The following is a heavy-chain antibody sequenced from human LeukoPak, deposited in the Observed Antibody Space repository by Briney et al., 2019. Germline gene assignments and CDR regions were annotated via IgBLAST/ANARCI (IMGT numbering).Heavy chain of an antibody. CDR2: ISSSSYI. J-gene: IGHJ4*02. Sequence: GRSLRPSCAVSGFTFSRYSINWVRQAPGERLEWVSSISSSSYIYYADSVKGRFTIYRDNAKHSLYLQMNRLRAEDTAVYYCAKAPAGPLDYWGQGTQVSDSS. CDR1: GFTFSRYS. CDR3: AKAPAGPLDY. V-gene: IGHV3-21*01.